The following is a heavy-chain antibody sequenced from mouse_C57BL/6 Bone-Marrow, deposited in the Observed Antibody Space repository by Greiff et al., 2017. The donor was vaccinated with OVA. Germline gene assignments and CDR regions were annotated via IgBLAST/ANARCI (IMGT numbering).Heavy chain of an antibody. CDR1: GFSFTSYG. CDR2: IWSGGST. V-gene: IGHV2-2*01. D-gene: IGHD2-13*01. J-gene: IGHJ4*01. CDR3: CASDYCDYEDAVGD. Sequence: VQLQESGPGLVQPSQSLSITCTASGFSFTSYGVHWVRQSPGKGLEWLGVIWSGGSTDYNAAFISSLSISKDNNKSQVLVKMISRQADDTSIYYCCASDYCDYEDAVGDWGQGASVTVS.